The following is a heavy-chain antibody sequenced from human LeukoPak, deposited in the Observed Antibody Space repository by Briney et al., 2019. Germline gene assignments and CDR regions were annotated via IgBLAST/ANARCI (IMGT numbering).Heavy chain of an antibody. CDR1: GYTFSSYD. J-gene: IGHJ4*02. CDR3: ARGALGFDY. V-gene: IGHV3-13*04. CDR2: IGTVGDT. Sequence: GGSLRLSCAASGYTFSSYDIQWVRQATGKGLEWVSSIGTVGDTYYAGSVKGRFTLSRENAKKSSYLQMNNLGAGDTAIYYCARGALGFDYWGQGALVTVSS.